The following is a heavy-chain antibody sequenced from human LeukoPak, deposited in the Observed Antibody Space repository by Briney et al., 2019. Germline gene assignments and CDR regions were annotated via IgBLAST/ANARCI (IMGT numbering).Heavy chain of an antibody. CDR2: INPNSGDT. CDR3: ATQRGSYLWGTDFDY. V-gene: IGHV1-2*02. J-gene: IGHJ4*02. CDR1: GYTFTGYY. Sequence: ASVRVSCKASGYTFTGYYMHWVRQAPGQGLEWMGWINPNSGDTKYAQKFQGRVTMTRDTSISTAYMELSRLRSDDTAVYYCATQRGSYLWGTDFDYWGQGTMVTVSS. D-gene: IGHD3-16*01.